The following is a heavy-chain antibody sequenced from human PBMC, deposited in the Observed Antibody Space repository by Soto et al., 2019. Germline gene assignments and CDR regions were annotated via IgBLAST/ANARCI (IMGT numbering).Heavy chain of an antibody. Sequence: ASEKVSCKASGYTITSYAMHWVRQAPGQRLEWMGWINAGNGNTKYSQKFQGRATITRDTSASTAYMELSSLRSEDTAVYYCARDLGAWPDYWGQGTLVTVSS. D-gene: IGHD1-26*01. CDR2: INAGNGNT. CDR3: ARDLGAWPDY. CDR1: GYTITSYA. J-gene: IGHJ4*02. V-gene: IGHV1-3*01.